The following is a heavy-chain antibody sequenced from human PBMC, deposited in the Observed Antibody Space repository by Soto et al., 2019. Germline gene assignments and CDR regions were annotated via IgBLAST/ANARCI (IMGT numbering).Heavy chain of an antibody. V-gene: IGHV1-18*01. Sequence: ASVKVSCKASGYTFTSYGISWVRQAPGQGLEWMGWISAYNGNTNYAQKLQGRVTMTTDTSTSTAYMELRSLRSDDTAVYYCAREVAYYGSGWPSDYWGQGTLVTVSS. D-gene: IGHD3-10*01. CDR1: GYTFTSYG. CDR3: AREVAYYGSGWPSDY. CDR2: ISAYNGNT. J-gene: IGHJ4*02.